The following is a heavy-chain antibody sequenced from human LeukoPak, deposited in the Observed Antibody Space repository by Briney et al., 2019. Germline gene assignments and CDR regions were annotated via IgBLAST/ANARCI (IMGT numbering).Heavy chain of an antibody. CDR3: ARGYQLLRDNWFDP. CDR2: MNPNSGNT. J-gene: IGHJ5*02. V-gene: IGHV1-8*01. D-gene: IGHD2-2*01. CDR1: GYTFTSYD. Sequence: GASVKVSCKASGYTFTSYDINWVRQAPGQGLEWMGWMNPNSGNTGYAQKFQGRVTMTRNTSISTAYMELSSLRSEDTAVYYCARGYQLLRDNWFDPWGQGTLVTVSS.